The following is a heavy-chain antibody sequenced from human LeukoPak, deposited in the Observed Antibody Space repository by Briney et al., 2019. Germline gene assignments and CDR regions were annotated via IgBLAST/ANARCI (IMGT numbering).Heavy chain of an antibody. Sequence: ASVKVSCKASGYTFTGYYMYWVRQAPGQGLEWMGWISAYNGNTNYAQKLQGRVTMTTDTSTSTAYMELRSLRSDDTAVYYCARGGYFDWLLFLDYWGQGTLVTVSS. V-gene: IGHV1-18*04. CDR1: GYTFTGYY. CDR3: ARGGYFDWLLFLDY. CDR2: ISAYNGNT. J-gene: IGHJ4*02. D-gene: IGHD3-9*01.